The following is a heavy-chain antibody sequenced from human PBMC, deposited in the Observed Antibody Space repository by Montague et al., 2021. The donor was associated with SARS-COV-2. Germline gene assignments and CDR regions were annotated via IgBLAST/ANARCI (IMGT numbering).Heavy chain of an antibody. CDR3: ARDPSYSLSWSFDY. CDR1: GDSVSSNTAA. CDR2: TYYRSKWYY. D-gene: IGHD6-13*01. V-gene: IGHV6-1*01. Sequence: CAISGDSVSSNTAAWNWIRQSPSRGLEWLGRTYYRSKWYYDYAVSVKSRMTISPDTSKNQFSLQLSSVTPEDRAVCYCARDPSYSLSWSFDYWGQGTLVTVSS. J-gene: IGHJ4*02.